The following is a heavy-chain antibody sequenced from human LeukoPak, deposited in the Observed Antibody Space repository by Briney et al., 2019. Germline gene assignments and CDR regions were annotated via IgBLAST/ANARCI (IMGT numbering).Heavy chain of an antibody. Sequence: SETLSLTCLVSGDSLSLSLYYWGWIRQPPGKALEWLGSVYYSGTTSYNPSLKSRVTISVDMSKNHFSLRLKTVTAADTAMYYCASPHRAGWFDPWGQGTLVTVSS. CDR1: GDSLSLSLYY. J-gene: IGHJ5*02. CDR3: ASPHRAGWFDP. CDR2: VYYSGTT. D-gene: IGHD6-13*01. V-gene: IGHV4-39*07.